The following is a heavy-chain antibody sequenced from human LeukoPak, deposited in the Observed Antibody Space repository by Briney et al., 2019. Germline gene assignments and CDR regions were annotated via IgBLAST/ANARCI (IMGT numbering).Heavy chain of an antibody. D-gene: IGHD1-26*01. CDR1: GGSFSGYY. CDR2: INHSGST. CDR3: ASQGHHGKVVGTTLSYFYMDV. V-gene: IGHV4-34*01. Sequence: SETLSLTCAVYGGSFSGYYWSWIRQPPGKGLEWIGEINHSGSTNYNPSLKSRVTISVDTSKNQFSLKLSSVTAADTAFYYCASQGHHGKVVGTTLSYFYMDVWGKGTTVTVSS. J-gene: IGHJ6*03.